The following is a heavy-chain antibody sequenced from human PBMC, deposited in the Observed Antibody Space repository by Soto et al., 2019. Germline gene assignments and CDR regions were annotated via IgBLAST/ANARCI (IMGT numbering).Heavy chain of an antibody. D-gene: IGHD3-10*01. CDR3: ARDLPMVRGLFDS. CDR2: IKQDGSEK. V-gene: IGHV3-7*03. J-gene: IGHJ4*02. CDR1: GFTFSDYW. Sequence: GGSLRLSCAASGFTFSDYWMTWVRQAPGKGLEWVANIKQDGSEKYYVDSVKGRFTISRDNAKNSLYLQMNSLRVEDTAVYYRARDLPMVRGLFDSWGQGALVTVSS.